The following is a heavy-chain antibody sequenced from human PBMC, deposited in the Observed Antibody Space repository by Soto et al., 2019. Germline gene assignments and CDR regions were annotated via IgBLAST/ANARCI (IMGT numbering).Heavy chain of an antibody. CDR2: ISSNSGTI. J-gene: IGHJ5*01. Sequence: EVQLVESGGVLVQPGGSLRLSCAASGLTLSSYGMNWVRQAQGKGLEWISYISSNSGTIKYADSVKGRFTISRDNAKNSLYLQMNSLRDEDTAVYYCARDLRGNSYGPADSWGQGTMVTVSS. CDR3: ARDLRGNSYGPADS. V-gene: IGHV3-48*02. D-gene: IGHD5-18*01. CDR1: GLTLSSYG.